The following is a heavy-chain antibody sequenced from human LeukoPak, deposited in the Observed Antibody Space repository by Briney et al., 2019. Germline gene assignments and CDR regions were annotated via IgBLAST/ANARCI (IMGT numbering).Heavy chain of an antibody. J-gene: IGHJ4*02. V-gene: IGHV3-73*01. CDR3: FTGIFDY. Sequence: GGSLRLSCAASGFTFSGSAMHWVRQASGEGLEWVGRIRSKANSYATAYAASVKGRFTISRDDSKNTAYLQMNSLKTEDTAVYYCFTGIFDYWGQGTLVTVSS. D-gene: IGHD6-13*01. CDR2: IRSKANSYAT. CDR1: GFTFSGSA.